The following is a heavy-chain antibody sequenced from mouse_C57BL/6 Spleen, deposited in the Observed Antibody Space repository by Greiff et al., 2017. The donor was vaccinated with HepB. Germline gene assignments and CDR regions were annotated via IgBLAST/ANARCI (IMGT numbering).Heavy chain of an antibody. CDR3: ATYDSWFAY. V-gene: IGHV1-26*01. CDR1: GYTFTDYY. D-gene: IGHD2-4*01. CDR2: INPNNGGT. J-gene: IGHJ3*01. Sequence: SGPELVKPGASVKISCKASGYTFTDYYMNWVKQSHGKSLEWIGDINPNNGGTSYNQKFKGKATLTVDKSSSTAYMELRSLTSEDSAVYYCATYDSWFAYWGQGTLVTVSA.